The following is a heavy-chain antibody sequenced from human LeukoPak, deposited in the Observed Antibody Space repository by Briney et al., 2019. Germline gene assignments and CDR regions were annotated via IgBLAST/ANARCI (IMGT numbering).Heavy chain of an antibody. Sequence: ASETLSLTCTVSGGSISSYYWSWIRQPPGKGLEWIGYIYYSGSTNYNPSLKSRVTISVDTSKNQFSLKLSSVTAADTAVYYCARRKFGEYPFDYRGQGTLVTVSS. D-gene: IGHD3-10*01. CDR2: IYYSGST. J-gene: IGHJ4*02. CDR3: ARRKFGEYPFDY. V-gene: IGHV4-59*08. CDR1: GGSISSYY.